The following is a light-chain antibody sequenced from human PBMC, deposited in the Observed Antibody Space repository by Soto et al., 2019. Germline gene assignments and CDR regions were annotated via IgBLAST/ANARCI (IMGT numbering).Light chain of an antibody. CDR3: LHDYNYPRT. CDR2: ATS. J-gene: IGKJ1*01. V-gene: IGKV1-6*01. CDR1: QDIEDD. Sequence: AIQMTQSPSSLSASVGDTVTITCRASQDIEDDLGWYQQKPGKAPKLLIYATSSLQSGVPSRFSGSGSGTDFSLSIRSLQPEDSATYYCLHDYNYPRTFCQGTKVDIK.